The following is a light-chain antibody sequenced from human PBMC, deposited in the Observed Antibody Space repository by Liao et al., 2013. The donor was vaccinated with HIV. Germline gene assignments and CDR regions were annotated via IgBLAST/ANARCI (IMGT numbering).Light chain of an antibody. CDR2: QDS. J-gene: IGLJ2*01. CDR3: QVWDSSSDHPV. CDR1: KLGDKY. Sequence: SYELTQPPSVSVSPGQTASITCSGDKLGDKYACWYQQKPGQSPVLVIYQDSKRPSGIPERFSGSISGNTATLTISGTQAMDEADYYCQVWDSSSDHPVFGGGTKLTVL. V-gene: IGLV3-1*01.